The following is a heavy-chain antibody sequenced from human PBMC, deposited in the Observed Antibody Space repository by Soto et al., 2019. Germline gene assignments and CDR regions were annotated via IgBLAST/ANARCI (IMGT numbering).Heavy chain of an antibody. CDR2: IYYSGNT. V-gene: IGHV4-59*01. D-gene: IGHD5-18*01. CDR1: GGSISSYY. Sequence: SETLSLTCTVSGGSISSYYWSWIRQPPGKGLEWIGYIYYSGNTNYNPSLKSRVTISVDTSKNQFSLKLSSVTAADTAVYYCARVGGRNWWVDGYSYGPEGRYYYYYYMDVWGKGTTVTVSS. J-gene: IGHJ6*03. CDR3: ARVGGRNWWVDGYSYGPEGRYYYYYYMDV.